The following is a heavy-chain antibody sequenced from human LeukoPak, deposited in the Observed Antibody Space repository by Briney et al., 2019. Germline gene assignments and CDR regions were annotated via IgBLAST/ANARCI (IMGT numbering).Heavy chain of an antibody. D-gene: IGHD3-3*01. Sequence: SETLSLTCAVYGGSFSGYYWSWIRQPPRKGLEWIGEINHSGSTNYNPSLKSRVTISVDTSKNQFSLKLSSVTAADTAVYYCARGNYDFWSGYPLDYWGQGTLVTVSS. J-gene: IGHJ4*02. CDR3: ARGNYDFWSGYPLDY. CDR1: GGSFSGYY. V-gene: IGHV4-34*01. CDR2: INHSGST.